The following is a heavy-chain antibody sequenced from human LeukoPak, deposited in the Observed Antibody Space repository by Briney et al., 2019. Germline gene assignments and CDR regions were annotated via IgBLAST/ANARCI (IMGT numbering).Heavy chain of an antibody. Sequence: GGSLRLSCAASGFTFSDYYMSWIRQAPGKGLEWVSYISSSGSTIYYADSVKGRFTISRDNAKNSLYLQMNSLRAEDTAVYYCARLRNYDSSGYYFEIDYWGQGTLVTVSS. V-gene: IGHV3-11*04. CDR2: ISSSGSTI. CDR3: ARLRNYDSSGYYFEIDY. CDR1: GFTFSDYY. D-gene: IGHD3-22*01. J-gene: IGHJ4*02.